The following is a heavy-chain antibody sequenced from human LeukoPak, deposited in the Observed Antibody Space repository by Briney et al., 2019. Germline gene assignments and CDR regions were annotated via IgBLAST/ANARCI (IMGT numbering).Heavy chain of an antibody. Sequence: SETLSLTCTVSGDSINDYYWSWIRQPPGKGLEWIGYVSFMGWTSHNASLKSRVTISVETPKNHFYLQLTPVLAADTAMYYFARDLFASGGYFDSWGQGSLVIVSS. CDR3: ARDLFASGGYFDS. V-gene: IGHV4-59*01. CDR1: GDSINDYY. D-gene: IGHD2-15*01. J-gene: IGHJ4*02. CDR2: VSFMGWT.